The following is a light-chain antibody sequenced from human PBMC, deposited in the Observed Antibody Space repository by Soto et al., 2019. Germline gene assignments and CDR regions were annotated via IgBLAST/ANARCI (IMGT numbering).Light chain of an antibody. CDR3: QQYYSYPIT. Sequence: EIVLTQSPGTLSLSPGERATLSCRASQSVSSSYLAWYQQKPGQAPRLLIYDASSGATGIPARFSGSGSGTDFTLTISCLQSEDFATYYCQQYYSYPITFGQGTRLEIK. CDR1: QSVSSSY. CDR2: DAS. J-gene: IGKJ5*01. V-gene: IGKV3-20*01.